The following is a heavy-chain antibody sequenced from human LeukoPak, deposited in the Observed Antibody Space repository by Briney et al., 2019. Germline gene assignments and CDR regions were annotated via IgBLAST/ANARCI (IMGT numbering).Heavy chain of an antibody. CDR1: GFTFSSYS. J-gene: IGHJ6*02. CDR3: ARGNYLGMDV. V-gene: IGHV3-74*03. Sequence: PGGSLRLSCAASGFTFSSYSMNWVRQAPGKGLVWVSRTNNDGSVTTYAGSVKGRFTISRDNVQQTLYLQMSSLRPEDTAVYYCARGNYLGMDVWGQGTTVTVSS. CDR2: TNNDGSVT.